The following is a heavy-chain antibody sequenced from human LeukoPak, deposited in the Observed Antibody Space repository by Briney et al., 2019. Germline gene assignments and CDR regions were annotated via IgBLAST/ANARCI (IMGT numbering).Heavy chain of an antibody. CDR1: GFTFGDYA. CDR3: TSSYYYDSSGYRY. D-gene: IGHD3-22*01. CDR2: IRSKAYGGTT. V-gene: IGHV3-49*04. Sequence: GGSLRLSCTASGFTFGDYAMSWGRQAPGKGLEWVGFIRSKAYGGTTEYAASVKGRFTISRDDSKTIAYLQMNSLKTEDTAVYYCTSSYYYDSSGYRYWGQGTLVTVSS. J-gene: IGHJ4*02.